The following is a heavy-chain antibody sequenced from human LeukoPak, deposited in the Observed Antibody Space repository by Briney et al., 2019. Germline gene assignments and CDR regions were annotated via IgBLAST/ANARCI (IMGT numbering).Heavy chain of an antibody. V-gene: IGHV4-59*08. CDR1: GGSISGYF. J-gene: IGHJ4*02. D-gene: IGHD3-10*01. Sequence: PSETLSLTCTVSGGSISGYFWSWIRQPPGKGLEWIGYIHYSGSTNYNPSLNSRVTISVDTSKNQFSLRLSSVTAADTAVYYCARYGITIVRGGKYYFYSWGQGTLVTVSS. CDR2: IHYSGST. CDR3: ARYGITIVRGGKYYFYS.